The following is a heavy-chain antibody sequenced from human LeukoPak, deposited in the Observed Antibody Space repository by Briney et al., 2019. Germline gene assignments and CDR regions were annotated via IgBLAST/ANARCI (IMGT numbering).Heavy chain of an antibody. D-gene: IGHD5-12*01. CDR1: GYTFTGYY. CDR3: ARGRSTGYPYYFEY. V-gene: IGHV1-2*02. CDR2: INPNSGGT. J-gene: IGHJ4*02. Sequence: EASVKVSCKASGYTFTGYYMHWVRQAPGQGLEWMGWINPNSGGTNNAQKFQGRVTITRNTSISTAYMELSGLRSEDTAVYYCARGRSTGYPYYFEYWGQGTLVTVSS.